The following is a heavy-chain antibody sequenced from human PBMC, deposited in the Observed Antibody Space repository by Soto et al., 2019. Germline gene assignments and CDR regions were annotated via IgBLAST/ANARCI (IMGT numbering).Heavy chain of an antibody. V-gene: IGHV5-51*01. CDR1: GYPFSNYG. CDR3: ARRAYRGGDRTRYYYDYYGMDV. J-gene: IGHJ6*02. Sequence: XDSLQASWRCSGYPFSNYGIGLVRQMPGKGLEWMGIICPGDTRYSPSFRGQVIMSTDKSISTAYLQWSSLKASDTAMYYCARRAYRGGDRTRYYYDYYGMDVCGQATSVTVSS. CDR2: ICPGDT. D-gene: IGHD2-21*01.